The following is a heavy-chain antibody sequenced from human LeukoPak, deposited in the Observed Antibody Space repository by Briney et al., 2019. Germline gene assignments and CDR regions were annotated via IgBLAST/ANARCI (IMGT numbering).Heavy chain of an antibody. CDR2: IKQDGSEK. J-gene: IGHJ4*02. Sequence: GGSLRLSCAASGFTSSSYWMSWVRQAPGKGLEWVANIKQDGSEKYYVDSVKGRFTISRDNAKNSLYLQMNSLRAEDTAVYYCARAGGSGSYFFYWGQGTLVTVSS. CDR3: ARAGGSGSYFFY. D-gene: IGHD3-10*01. CDR1: GFTSSSYW. V-gene: IGHV3-7*03.